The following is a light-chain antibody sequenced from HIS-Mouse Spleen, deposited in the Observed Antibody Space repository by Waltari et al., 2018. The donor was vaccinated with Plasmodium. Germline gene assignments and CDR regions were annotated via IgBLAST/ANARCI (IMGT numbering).Light chain of an antibody. J-gene: IGLJ2*01. CDR1: SSHVGGYNY. CDR3: CSYAGSNNLV. Sequence: QSALTQPRSVSGSPGQSVTISCTGTSSHVGGYNYVSWYQQHPGKAPKLMIYDVSKRPSGVPDRFSGSKSGNTASLTISGLQAEDEADYYCCSYAGSNNLVFGGGTKLTVL. V-gene: IGLV2-11*01. CDR2: DVS.